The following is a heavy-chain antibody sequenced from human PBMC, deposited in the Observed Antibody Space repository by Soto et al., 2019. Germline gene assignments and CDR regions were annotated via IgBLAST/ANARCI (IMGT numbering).Heavy chain of an antibody. J-gene: IGHJ6*04. V-gene: IGHV3-11*01. Sequence: GGSLRLSCVTSVFTFSDYYMNWIRQAPGKGLEWVSYISGSGSTIYYADSVKGRFTISRDSAKNSLYLQMNRLRAEDAAVYYCARLGRGTSKPKLPFYYYALDVWGKGTTVTVSS. CDR3: ARLGRGTSKPKLPFYYYALDV. D-gene: IGHD3-16*01. CDR2: ISGSGSTI. CDR1: VFTFSDYY.